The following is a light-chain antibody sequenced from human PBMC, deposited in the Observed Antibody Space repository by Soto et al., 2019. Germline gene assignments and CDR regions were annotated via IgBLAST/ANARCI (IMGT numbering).Light chain of an antibody. CDR3: NSYTSSSTRV. Sequence: QSALTQPASVSGSPGQSITISCTGTSSDVGGYNYVSWYQQHPDKAPKLMIYEVSNRPSGVSNRFSGSKSGNTASLTISGLQDEDEADYYCNSYTSSSTRVFGGGTKLTVL. CDR1: SSDVGGYNY. J-gene: IGLJ3*02. V-gene: IGLV2-14*01. CDR2: EVS.